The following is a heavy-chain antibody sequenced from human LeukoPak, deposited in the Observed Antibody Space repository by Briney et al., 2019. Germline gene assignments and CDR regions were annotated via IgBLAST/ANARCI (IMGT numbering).Heavy chain of an antibody. CDR3: AKDLVGDRWFGES. J-gene: IGHJ5*02. D-gene: IGHD3-10*01. CDR2: ISYDGSNN. V-gene: IGHV3-30*04. CDR1: GFTFSSYA. Sequence: GGSLRRACAASGFTFSSYAMHWVRQAPGKGLEWVAVISYDGSNNYYADSVKGRFTISRDNSKNTLYLQMNSLRAEDTAVYYCAKDLVGDRWFGESWGQGTLVTVSS.